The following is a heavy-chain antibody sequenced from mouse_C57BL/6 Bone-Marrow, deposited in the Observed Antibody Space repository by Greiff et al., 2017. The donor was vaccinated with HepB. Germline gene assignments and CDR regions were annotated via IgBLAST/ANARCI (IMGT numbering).Heavy chain of an antibody. V-gene: IGHV1-55*01. D-gene: IGHD1-1*01. J-gene: IGHJ1*03. CDR2: IYPGSGST. CDR1: GYTFTSYW. CDR3: ARCGTTVVALDWYFDV. Sequence: QVQLQQPGAELVKPGASVKMSCKASGYTFTSYWITWVKQRPGQGLEWIGDIYPGSGSTNYNEKFKSKATLTVDTSSSTAYMQLSSLTSEDSAVYYCARCGTTVVALDWYFDVWGTGTTVTVSS.